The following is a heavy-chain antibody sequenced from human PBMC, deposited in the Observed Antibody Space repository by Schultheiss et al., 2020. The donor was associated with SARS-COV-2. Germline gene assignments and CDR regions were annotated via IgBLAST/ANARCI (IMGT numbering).Heavy chain of an antibody. V-gene: IGHV3-30*07. CDR1: GFTFSSYA. CDR2: ISYDGSNK. Sequence: SLKISCAASGFTFSSYAMHWVRQAPGKGLEWVAVISYDGSNKYYADSVKGRFTISRDNSKNTLYLQMNSLRAEDTAVYYCARDNTFDIWGQGTMVTVSS. CDR3: ARDNTFDI. D-gene: IGHD2-2*02. J-gene: IGHJ3*02.